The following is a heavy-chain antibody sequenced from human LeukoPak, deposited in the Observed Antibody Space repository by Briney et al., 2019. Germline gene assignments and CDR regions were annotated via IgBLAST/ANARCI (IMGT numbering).Heavy chain of an antibody. Sequence: GGSLRLSCAASGFTFSSYEMNWVRQAPGKGLEWVSYISSSGSTIYYADSVKGRFTISRDNAKNSLYLQMNSLRAEDTAVYYCASPDYDSSGYYVPAGYWGQGTLVTVSS. D-gene: IGHD3-22*01. V-gene: IGHV3-48*03. CDR1: GFTFSSYE. CDR3: ASPDYDSSGYYVPAGY. J-gene: IGHJ4*02. CDR2: ISSSGSTI.